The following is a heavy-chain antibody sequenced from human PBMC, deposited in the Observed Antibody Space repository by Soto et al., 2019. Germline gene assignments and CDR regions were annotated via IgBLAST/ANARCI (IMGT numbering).Heavy chain of an antibody. Sequence: GGSLRLSCAASGFTFSSYAMSWVRQAPGKGLEWVSAISGSGGSTYYADSVKGRFTISRDNSKNTLYLQMNSLRAEDTAVYYCVSVVPAAIVVSYYGMDVWGQGTTVTVSS. V-gene: IGHV3-23*01. J-gene: IGHJ6*02. CDR2: ISGSGGST. CDR3: VSVVPAAIVVSYYGMDV. D-gene: IGHD2-2*02. CDR1: GFTFSSYA.